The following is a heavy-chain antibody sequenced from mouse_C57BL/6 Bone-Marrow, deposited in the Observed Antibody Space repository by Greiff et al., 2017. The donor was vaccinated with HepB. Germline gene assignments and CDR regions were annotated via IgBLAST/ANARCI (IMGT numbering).Heavy chain of an antibody. CDR3: TRREIYEYALYY. CDR1: GYTFTSYW. J-gene: IGHJ2*01. CDR2: IHPNSGST. V-gene: IGHV1-64*01. D-gene: IGHD2-4*01. Sequence: QVQLQQPGAELVKPGASVKLSCKASGYTFTSYWMHWVKQRPGQGLEWIGMIHPNSGSTNYNEKFKNKATLTVDKSSSTAYMQLSSLTSEDSAVYYCTRREIYEYALYYWGRGTTLTVSS.